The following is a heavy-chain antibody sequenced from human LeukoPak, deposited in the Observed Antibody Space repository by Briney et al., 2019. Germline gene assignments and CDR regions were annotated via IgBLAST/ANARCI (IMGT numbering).Heavy chain of an antibody. CDR1: GGSVSNYY. Sequence: SETLSLTCTVSGGSVSNYYWSWIRQPAGRGLEWIGRIHTSGSTNYDPSLKSRVTMPVDTSKSQFSLKLSSVTAADTAVYYCARMVGATRCDIWGQGTMVTVSS. D-gene: IGHD1-26*01. CDR2: IHTSGST. CDR3: ARMVGATRCDI. J-gene: IGHJ3*02. V-gene: IGHV4-4*07.